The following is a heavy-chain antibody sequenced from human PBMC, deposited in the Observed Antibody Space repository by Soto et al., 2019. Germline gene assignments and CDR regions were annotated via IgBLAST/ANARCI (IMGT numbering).Heavy chain of an antibody. CDR2: IYYSGST. V-gene: IGHV4-39*01. D-gene: IGHD6-13*01. CDR3: PRRIAAATYYYYYGMDV. CDR1: GGSISSSSYY. Sequence: XATLSLTCTVCGGSISSSSYYWGWIRQPPGKGLEWIGSIYYSGSTYYNPSLKSRVTISVDTSKNQFSLKLSSVTAADTAVYYCPRRIAAATYYYYYGMDVWGQGTTVTVPS. J-gene: IGHJ6*02.